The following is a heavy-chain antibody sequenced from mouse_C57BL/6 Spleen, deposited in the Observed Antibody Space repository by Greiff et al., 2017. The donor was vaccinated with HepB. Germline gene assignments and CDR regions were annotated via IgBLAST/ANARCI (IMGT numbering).Heavy chain of an antibody. V-gene: IGHV1-64*01. J-gene: IGHJ4*01. CDR2: IHPNSGST. D-gene: IGHD2-13*01. CDR3: ARSTTTVSYAMDY. Sequence: QVQLQQPGAELVKPGASVKLSCKASGYTFTSYWMHWVKQRPGQGLEWIGMIHPNSGSTNYNEKFKSKATLTVDKSSSTAYMQLSSLTSEDSAVYYCARSTTTVSYAMDYWGQGTSVTVSS. CDR1: GYTFTSYW.